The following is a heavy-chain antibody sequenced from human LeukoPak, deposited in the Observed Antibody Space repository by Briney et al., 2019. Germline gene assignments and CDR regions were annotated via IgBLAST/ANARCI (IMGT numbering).Heavy chain of an antibody. CDR1: GYSFTSYW. V-gene: IGHV5-51*01. CDR2: IYPGDSDT. Sequence: GESLKISCKGSGYSFTSYWIGWVRQMPGKGLEWMGIIYPGDSDTRYSPSFQGQVTISADKSITTAYLQWSSLKASDTAMYYCASQYSSSSVGGDAFDIWGQGTMVTVSS. D-gene: IGHD6-6*01. CDR3: ASQYSSSSVGGDAFDI. J-gene: IGHJ3*02.